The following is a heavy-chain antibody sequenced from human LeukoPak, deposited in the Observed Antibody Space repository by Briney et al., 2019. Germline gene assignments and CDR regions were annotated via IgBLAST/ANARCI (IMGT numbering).Heavy chain of an antibody. CDR3: AKNPRDIVVVPAAERVYFDY. CDR1: GFTFSSYA. Sequence: GGSLRLSCAASGFTFSSYAMSWVRQAPGKGLEWVSAISGSGGSTYYADSVKGRFTISRDNSKNTLYLQMNSLRAEDTAVYYCAKNPRDIVVVPAAERVYFDYWGQGTLVTVSS. D-gene: IGHD2-2*01. J-gene: IGHJ4*02. CDR2: ISGSGGST. V-gene: IGHV3-23*01.